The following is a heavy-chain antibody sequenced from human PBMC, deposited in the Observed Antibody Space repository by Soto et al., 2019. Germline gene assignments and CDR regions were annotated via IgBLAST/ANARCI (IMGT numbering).Heavy chain of an antibody. Sequence: SPRLSLVALGCFLIDFGLHWVLEAPGKGLEWVSVILFDGSNTYQFHSVKGRFTMSRDISKNTLYLHMDSLRPEDMAVYYCDIAMAGKWQPFDYWGNGTLVTVSS. CDR2: ILFDGSNT. CDR3: DIAMAGKWQPFDY. D-gene: IGHD6-19*01. CDR1: GCFLIDFG. J-gene: IGHJ4*01. V-gene: IGHV3-33*08.